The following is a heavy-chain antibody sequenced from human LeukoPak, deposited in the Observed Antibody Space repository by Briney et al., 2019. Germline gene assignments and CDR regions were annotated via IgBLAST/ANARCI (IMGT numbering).Heavy chain of an antibody. D-gene: IGHD3-10*01. CDR1: GGSISSGGYY. J-gene: IGHJ4*02. CDR2: IYYSGST. Sequence: SQTLSLTCTVSGGSISSGGYYWSWIRQHPGKGLEWIGYIYYSGSTYYNPSLKSRVTISVDTSKNQFSLKLSSVTAADTAVYYCARASWGYYGSGSYSRWNYYFDYWGQGTLVTVSS. CDR3: ARASWGYYGSGSYSRWNYYFDY. V-gene: IGHV4-31*03.